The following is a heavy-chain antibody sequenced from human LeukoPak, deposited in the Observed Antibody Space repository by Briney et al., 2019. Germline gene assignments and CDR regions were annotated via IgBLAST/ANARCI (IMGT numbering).Heavy chain of an antibody. V-gene: IGHV1-18*01. CDR2: IRPHTGKT. J-gene: IGHJ4*02. CDR1: GYNFPSYG. D-gene: IGHD3-10*01. Sequence: ASVKVSCKASGYNFPSYGISWVRQAPGQGLEWMGWIRPHTGKTTSAQRLQDRVTMTTDTSTTTAYMKLRSLSFDDTAVYYCARDRGGKGSAIFYWGQGTLVTVSS. CDR3: ARDRGGKGSAIFY.